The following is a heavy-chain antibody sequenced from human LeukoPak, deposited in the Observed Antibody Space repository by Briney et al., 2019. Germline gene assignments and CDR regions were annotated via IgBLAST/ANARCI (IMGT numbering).Heavy chain of an antibody. J-gene: IGHJ4*02. V-gene: IGHV1-2*06. Sequence: ASVKVSCKASGYTLTDYYMHWVRQAPGQGLEWMGRINPNSGGTNYAQKFQGRVTMTRDTSISTVYMELSRLRSDDTAVYYCARVGYYESSGYYEYWGQETLVTVSS. CDR1: GYTLTDYY. CDR3: ARVGYYESSGYYEY. D-gene: IGHD3-22*01. CDR2: INPNSGGT.